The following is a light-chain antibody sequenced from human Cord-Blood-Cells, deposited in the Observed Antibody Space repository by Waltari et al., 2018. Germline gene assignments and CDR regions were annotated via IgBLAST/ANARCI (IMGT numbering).Light chain of an antibody. CDR1: QSISSY. V-gene: IGKV1-39*01. CDR3: QQSYSTPRT. J-gene: IGKJ1*01. CDR2: AAS. Sequence: DIQMTQSPYSLSASVGARVTITCRASQSISSYLNWYQQKPGKAPKLLIYAASRLQSGVPSMFSGSGSGTDFTLTISSLQPEDFATYYCQQSYSTPRTFGQGTKVEIK.